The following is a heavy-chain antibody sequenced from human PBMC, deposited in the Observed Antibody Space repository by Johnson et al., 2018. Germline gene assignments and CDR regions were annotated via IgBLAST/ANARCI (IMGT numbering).Heavy chain of an antibody. CDR2: VGWDSGNI. V-gene: IGHV3-9*01. CDR1: GFTFDVYA. Sequence: EVQLVESGGGLVQPGRSLRLSCAASGFTFDVYAMHWVRQVPGKGLEWVSGVGWDSGNIAYADSVKGRFTISGDNAKNSLYLQMNSLRAEDTALYYCAKDIRGPPDYYYYSNMDVWGKGAPVTVAS. CDR3: AKDIRGPPDYYYYSNMDV. J-gene: IGHJ6*03.